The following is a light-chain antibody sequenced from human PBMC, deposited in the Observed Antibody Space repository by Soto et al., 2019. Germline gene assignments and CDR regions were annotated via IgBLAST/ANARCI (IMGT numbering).Light chain of an antibody. Sequence: QSALTQPASVSGSPGQSITISCPGTSSEVGGYNYVSWYQQHPGKAPKFMIYDVSNRPSGVSNRFSGSKSGNTASLTISGLQAEDEADYYCCSYTTSNTRQIVFGTGTKVTVL. V-gene: IGLV2-14*01. CDR2: DVS. CDR3: CSYTTSNTRQIV. J-gene: IGLJ1*01. CDR1: SSEVGGYNY.